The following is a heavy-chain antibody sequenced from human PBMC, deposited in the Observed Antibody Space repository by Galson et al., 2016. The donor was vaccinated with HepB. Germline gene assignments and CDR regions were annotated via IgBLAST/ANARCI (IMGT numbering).Heavy chain of an antibody. CDR2: IKSKIDGGTT. CDR3: TREDLVTMIVVIPTGSY. CDR1: GFTFNNAW. Sequence: SLRLSCAASGFTFNNAWMSWVRQAPGKGLEWVGRIKSKIDGGTTHYAAPVKGRFTISRDDSKNTLFLQMNSLKIEDTAMYYCTREDLVTMIVVIPTGSYWGQGTLVTVSS. V-gene: IGHV3-15*01. D-gene: IGHD3-22*01. J-gene: IGHJ4*02.